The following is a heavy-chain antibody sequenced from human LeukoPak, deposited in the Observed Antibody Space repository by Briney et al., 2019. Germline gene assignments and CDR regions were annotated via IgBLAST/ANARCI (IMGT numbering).Heavy chain of an antibody. CDR1: GGSISSGSYY. CDR3: ARTYYYDSSGYQKHGCFDY. V-gene: IGHV4-61*02. CDR2: IYTSGST. Sequence: PSETLSLTCTVSGGSISSGSYYWSWIRQPAGKGLEWIGRIYTSGSTNYNPSLKSRVTISVDTSKNQFSLKLSSVTAADTAVYYCARTYYYDSSGYQKHGCFDYWGQGTLVTVSS. J-gene: IGHJ4*02. D-gene: IGHD3-22*01.